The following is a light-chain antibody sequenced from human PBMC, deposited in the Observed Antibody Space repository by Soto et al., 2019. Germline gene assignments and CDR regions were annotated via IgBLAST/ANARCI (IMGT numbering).Light chain of an antibody. CDR1: QSVDIN. CDR2: GAS. Sequence: SVYHGHIVTXSCRASQSVDINLAWYQQRSGHAPRLLVYGASTKATDMPARLSGRGSGTEFTLTINPLQSEDFADYYCQQYRGSPRTFGQG. J-gene: IGKJ5*01. CDR3: QQYRGSPRT. V-gene: IGKV3-15*01.